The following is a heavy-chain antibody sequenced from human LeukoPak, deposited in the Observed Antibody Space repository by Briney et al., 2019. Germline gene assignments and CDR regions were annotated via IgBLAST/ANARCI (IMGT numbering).Heavy chain of an antibody. V-gene: IGHV4-39*07. Sequence: PSETLSLTCTVSGGSISSSSYYWGWLRQPPGKGLEWIGSIYYSGSTYYNPSLKSRVTISVDTSKNQFSLKLSSVTAADTAVYYCASSPPMRSGNGGSYGSFDYWGQGTLVTVSS. CDR2: IYYSGST. D-gene: IGHD1-26*01. J-gene: IGHJ4*02. CDR3: ASSPPMRSGNGGSYGSFDY. CDR1: GGSISSSSYY.